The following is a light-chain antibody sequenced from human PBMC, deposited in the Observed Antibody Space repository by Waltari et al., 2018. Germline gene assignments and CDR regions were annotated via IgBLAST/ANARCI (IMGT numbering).Light chain of an antibody. CDR3: QQSYTTPRT. CDR2: AAS. Sequence: DIQLTQSPSSLSASVGDRVTITCRASQSINKYLNWYQKKPGKAPKLLIYAASNVQSGVPSRFSGSGSGTDFTLTISSLQPEDFATYYCQQSYTTPRTFGQGAKLEIK. J-gene: IGKJ2*01. CDR1: QSINKY. V-gene: IGKV1-39*01.